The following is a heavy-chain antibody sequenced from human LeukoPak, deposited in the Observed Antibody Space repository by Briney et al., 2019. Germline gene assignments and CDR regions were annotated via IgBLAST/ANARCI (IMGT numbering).Heavy chain of an antibody. V-gene: IGHV3-53*01. Sequence: GGSLRLSCAASEFSVGSNSMSWVRQAPGRGLEWVSFIYSDNTHYSDSVKGRFTISRDNSKNTLYLQMNSLRAEDTAVYYCARRAGAYSHPYDYWGQGTLVTVSS. D-gene: IGHD4/OR15-4a*01. CDR1: EFSVGSNS. J-gene: IGHJ4*02. CDR3: ARRAGAYSHPYDY. CDR2: IYSDNT.